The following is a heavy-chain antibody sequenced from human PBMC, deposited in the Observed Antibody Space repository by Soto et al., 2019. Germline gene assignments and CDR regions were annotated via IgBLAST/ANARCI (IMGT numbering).Heavy chain of an antibody. CDR2: ISYDGSSK. Sequence: QVQLVESGGGVVQPGRSLRLSCAASGFTFSSSAMHWVRQAPGKGLEWVAVISYDGSSKYYTDSVKGRFTISRDNSKNTPYLQMNSLRPVDTGVYYCARELEVAAGYGMDVWGQGTTVTVSS. CDR1: GFTFSSSA. D-gene: IGHD2-15*01. CDR3: ARELEVAAGYGMDV. J-gene: IGHJ6*02. V-gene: IGHV3-30-3*01.